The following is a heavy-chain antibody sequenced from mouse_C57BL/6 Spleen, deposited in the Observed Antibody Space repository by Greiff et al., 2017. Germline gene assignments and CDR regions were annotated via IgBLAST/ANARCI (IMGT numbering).Heavy chain of an antibody. D-gene: IGHD4-1*01. J-gene: IGHJ2*01. V-gene: IGHV1-55*01. Sequence: QVQLQQSGAELVKPGASVKMSCKASGYTFTSYWITWVKQRPGQGLEWIGDIYPGSGSTNYNEKFKSKATLTVDTSSSTAYMQLSSLTSEDSAVYYCARETGYYFDDWGQGTTLTVSS. CDR2: IYPGSGST. CDR3: ARETGYYFDD. CDR1: GYTFTSYW.